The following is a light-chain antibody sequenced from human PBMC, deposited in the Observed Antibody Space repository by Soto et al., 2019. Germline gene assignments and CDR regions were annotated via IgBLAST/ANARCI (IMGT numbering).Light chain of an antibody. V-gene: IGLV1-47*01. CDR3: AAWDDSLSGWV. CDR2: KNN. CDR1: SSNIGSNY. Sequence: QSVLTQPPSASGTPGQRVTISCSGSSSNIGSNYVYWYQQVPGAAPKLLIYKNNQRPSGVPDRFSSSKSGTSASLAISGLRSEDEADYYCAAWDDSLSGWVFGGGTKLTVL. J-gene: IGLJ3*02.